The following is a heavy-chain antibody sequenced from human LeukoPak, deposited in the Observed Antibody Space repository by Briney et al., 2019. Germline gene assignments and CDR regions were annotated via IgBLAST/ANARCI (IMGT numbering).Heavy chain of an antibody. V-gene: IGHV4-39*01. Sequence: SRVTISVDTSKNQFSLKLSSVTAADTAVYYCARPDYGGNVYYYYYMDVWGKGTTVTVSS. CDR3: ARPDYGGNVYYYYYMDV. D-gene: IGHD4-23*01. J-gene: IGHJ6*03.